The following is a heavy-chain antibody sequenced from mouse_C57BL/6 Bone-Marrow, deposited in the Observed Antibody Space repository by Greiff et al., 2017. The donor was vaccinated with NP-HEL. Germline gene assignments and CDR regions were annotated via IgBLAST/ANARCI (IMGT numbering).Heavy chain of an antibody. J-gene: IGHJ4*01. V-gene: IGHV7-3*01. CDR1: GFTFTDYY. Sequence: EVKLVESGGGLVQPGGSLSLSCAASGFTFTDYYMSWVRQPPGKALEWLGFIRNKANGYTTEYSASVKGRLTISRDNSQSILYLQMNALRAEDSATYYCARSIYYDYADDPFYAMDYGGQGTSVTVSS. CDR2: IRNKANGYTT. D-gene: IGHD2-4*01. CDR3: ARSIYYDYADDPFYAMDY.